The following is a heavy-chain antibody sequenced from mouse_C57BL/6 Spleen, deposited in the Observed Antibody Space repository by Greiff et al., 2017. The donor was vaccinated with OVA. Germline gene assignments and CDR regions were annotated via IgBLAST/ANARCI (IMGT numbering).Heavy chain of an antibody. V-gene: IGHV1-22*01. CDR1: GYTFTDYY. J-gene: IGHJ2*01. D-gene: IGHD4-1*01. Sequence: VQLQQSGPELVKPGASVKMSCKASGYTFTDYYMHWVKQSHGKSLEWIGYINPNNGGTRYNQKFKGKATLTVNKSSSTAYMELRRLTSEDSAVYYCARGGWDGDADYWGQGTTLTVSS. CDR3: ARGGWDGDADY. CDR2: INPNNGGT.